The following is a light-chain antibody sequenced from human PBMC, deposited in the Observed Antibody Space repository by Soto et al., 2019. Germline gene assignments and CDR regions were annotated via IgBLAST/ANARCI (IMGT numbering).Light chain of an antibody. CDR2: DAS. Sequence: SPATMAMYPVERAAVSCRASQSVSSYLAWYQHKPGQTPRLLIFDASNRATGIPARFSGSGSGIEFTLTISSLYSEAFAVYYRQPYNNCLTWTFCQG. V-gene: IGKV3D-15*01. J-gene: IGKJ1*01. CDR3: QPYNNCLTWT. CDR1: QSVSSY.